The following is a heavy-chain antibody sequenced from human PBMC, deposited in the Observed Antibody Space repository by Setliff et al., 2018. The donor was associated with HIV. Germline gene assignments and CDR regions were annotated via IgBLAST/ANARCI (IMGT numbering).Heavy chain of an antibody. Sequence: GASVKVSCKASGYTFTGYHIHWVRQAPGQGLEWLGRINPNSGGTKYAQKFQGRVTMTRDTSISTAYMQLSSLSSDDTVVYYCARGGYSGYDTGDAFDIWGQGTTVTVSS. J-gene: IGHJ3*02. V-gene: IGHV1-2*05. CDR1: GYTFTGYH. CDR3: ARGGYSGYDTGDAFDI. D-gene: IGHD5-12*01. CDR2: INPNSGGT.